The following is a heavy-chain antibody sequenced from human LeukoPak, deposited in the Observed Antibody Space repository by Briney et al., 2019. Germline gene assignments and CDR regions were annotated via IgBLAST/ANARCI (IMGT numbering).Heavy chain of an antibody. CDR3: ARDGDMSTITAFDN. CDR2: IRSKAYGGTT. D-gene: IGHD5-24*01. J-gene: IGHJ4*02. V-gene: IGHV3-49*04. Sequence: PGRSPSLSCTASGFTFGDDGMSWVGQAPGKGLEWVGFIRSKAYGGTTEYAASVKGRFTISRDNTKNSLYLQMTSLRAEDTAVYYCARDGDMSTITAFDNIGQRNLFTVSS. CDR1: GFTFGDDG.